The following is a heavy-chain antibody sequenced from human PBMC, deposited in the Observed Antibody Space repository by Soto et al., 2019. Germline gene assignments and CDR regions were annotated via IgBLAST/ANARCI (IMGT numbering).Heavy chain of an antibody. V-gene: IGHV1-69*13. CDR2: IIPIFGTA. Sequence: SVKVSCKASGGTFSSYAISWVRQAPGQGLEWMGGIIPIFGTANYAQKFQGRVTITADESTSTAYMELSSLRSEDTAVYYCARVIAAVGAFDIWGQGTMVTVSS. J-gene: IGHJ3*02. CDR1: GGTFSSYA. D-gene: IGHD6-13*01. CDR3: ARVIAAVGAFDI.